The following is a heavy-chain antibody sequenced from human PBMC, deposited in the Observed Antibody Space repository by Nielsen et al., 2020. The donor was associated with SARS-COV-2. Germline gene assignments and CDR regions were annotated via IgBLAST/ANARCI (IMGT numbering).Heavy chain of an antibody. D-gene: IGHD1-26*01. CDR2: IYPSVGST. V-gene: IGHV1-46*01. CDR1: GYTFTDYY. CDR3: ARGAWLDP. J-gene: IGHJ5*02. Sequence: ASAKVSCKASGYTFTDYYIHWVRQAPGQGLEWMGVIYPSVGSTIYAQKFQGRVTMTRDTSTSTVSMELSSLRSEDTAVYYCARGAWLDPWGQGTLVSVSS.